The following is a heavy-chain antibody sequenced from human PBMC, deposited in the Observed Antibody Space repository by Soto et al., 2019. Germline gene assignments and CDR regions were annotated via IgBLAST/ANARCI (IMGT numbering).Heavy chain of an antibody. D-gene: IGHD6-13*01. CDR2: IYNSGST. Sequence: SETLSLTCTASRGSISSYFWSWIRQSPGKGLEWIGYIYNSGSTNYNPSLKTRLTISVDTAKNQFSLKLSSVTAADTAVYYCARQIRGRGSSWYYFDYWGQGIQVTVSS. CDR3: ARQIRGRGSSWYYFDY. CDR1: RGSISSYF. V-gene: IGHV4-59*08. J-gene: IGHJ4*02.